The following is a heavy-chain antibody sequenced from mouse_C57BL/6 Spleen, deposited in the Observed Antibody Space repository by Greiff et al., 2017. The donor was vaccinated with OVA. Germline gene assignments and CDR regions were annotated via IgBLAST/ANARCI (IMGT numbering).Heavy chain of an antibody. CDR1: GYSITSGYY. D-gene: IGHD3-2*02. CDR2: ISYDGSN. J-gene: IGHJ3*01. CDR3: ARDGQLRLRFAY. Sequence: DVKLVESGPGLVKPSQSLSLTCSVTGYSITSGYYWNWIRQFPGNKLEWMGYISYDGSNNYNPSLKNRISITRDTSKNQFFLKLKSVTTEDTATYYCARDGQLRLRFAYWGQGTLVTVSA. V-gene: IGHV3-6*01.